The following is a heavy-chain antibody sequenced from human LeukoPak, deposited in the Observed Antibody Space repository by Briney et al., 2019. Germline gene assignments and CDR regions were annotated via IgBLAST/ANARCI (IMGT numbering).Heavy chain of an antibody. Sequence: PSETLSLTCTVSGGSISSSSYYWGWIRQPPGKGLEWIGSIYYSGSTYYNPSLKSRVTISVDTSKNQFSLKLSSVTAADTAVYYCAREGRLGWFDPWGQGTLVTVSS. CDR2: IYYSGST. CDR1: GGSISSSSYY. CDR3: AREGRLGWFDP. D-gene: IGHD5-12*01. V-gene: IGHV4-39*07. J-gene: IGHJ5*02.